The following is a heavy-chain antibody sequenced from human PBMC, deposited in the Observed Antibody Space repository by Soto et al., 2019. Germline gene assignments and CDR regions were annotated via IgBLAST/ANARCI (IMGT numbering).Heavy chain of an antibody. CDR1: GYAFTNYA. Sequence: ASVKVSCKASGYAFTNYAMHWVRQAPGQRLEWMGWINAGNGNTKYSQKFQGRVTITRDTSASTAYMDLSSLRSEDTAVYYCARGPGGPDGPGDYWGQGTLVTVSS. V-gene: IGHV1-3*01. D-gene: IGHD2-15*01. CDR3: ARGPGGPDGPGDY. CDR2: INAGNGNT. J-gene: IGHJ4*02.